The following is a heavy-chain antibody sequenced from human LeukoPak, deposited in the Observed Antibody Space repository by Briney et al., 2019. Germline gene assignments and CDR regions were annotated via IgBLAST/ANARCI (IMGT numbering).Heavy chain of an antibody. CDR1: GFTFSNAW. D-gene: IGHD2-21*01. J-gene: IGHJ4*02. CDR3: AKAPVPTCSCAYCYPFDY. Sequence: KSGGSLRLSCAASGFTFSNAWMSWVRQAPGKGLEWVSAISVSGNTYHAASVKGRLSISRSSSENTLYLQMNSLRAGDASVYYCAKAPVPTCSCAYCYPFDYWSQGTLVTVSS. CDR2: ISVSGNT. V-gene: IGHV3-23*01.